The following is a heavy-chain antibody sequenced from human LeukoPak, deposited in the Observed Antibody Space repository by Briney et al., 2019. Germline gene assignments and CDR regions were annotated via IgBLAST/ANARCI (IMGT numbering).Heavy chain of an antibody. J-gene: IGHJ4*02. CDR1: GNYW. Sequence: GGSLRLSCAASGNYWMHWVRQAPGKGLVWVSHINSDGSWTGYADSVKGRFTISKDNAKNMVYPHMNSLRVDDTAVYYCVSFYETYWGRGTLVTVSS. CDR2: INSDGSWT. D-gene: IGHD2-2*01. V-gene: IGHV3-74*01. CDR3: VSFYETY.